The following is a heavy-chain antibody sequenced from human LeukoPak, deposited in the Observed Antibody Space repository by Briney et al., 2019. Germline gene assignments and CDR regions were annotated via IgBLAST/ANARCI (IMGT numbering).Heavy chain of an antibody. CDR1: GGSFSGYY. CDR2: INHSGST. Sequence: SETLSLTCAVYGGSFSGYYWSWIRQPPGKGLEWIGEINHSGSTNYNPSLKSRVTISVDTSKDQFSLKLSSVTAADTAVYYCARTATTVTTIDYWGQGTLVTASS. V-gene: IGHV4-34*01. CDR3: ARTATTVTTIDY. D-gene: IGHD4-17*01. J-gene: IGHJ4*02.